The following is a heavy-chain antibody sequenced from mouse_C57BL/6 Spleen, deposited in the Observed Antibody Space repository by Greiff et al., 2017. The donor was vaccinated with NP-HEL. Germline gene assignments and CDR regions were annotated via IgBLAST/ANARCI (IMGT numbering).Heavy chain of an antibody. CDR3: AREGTAQSYFDY. CDR2: IYPSDSET. V-gene: IGHV1-61*01. Sequence: QVHVKQPGAELVRPGSSVKLSCKASGYTFTSYWMDWVKQRPGQGLEWIGNIYPSDSETHYNQKFKDKATLTVDKSSSTAYMQLSSLTSEDSAVYYCAREGTAQSYFDYWGQGTTLTVSS. CDR1: GYTFTSYW. J-gene: IGHJ2*01. D-gene: IGHD3-2*02.